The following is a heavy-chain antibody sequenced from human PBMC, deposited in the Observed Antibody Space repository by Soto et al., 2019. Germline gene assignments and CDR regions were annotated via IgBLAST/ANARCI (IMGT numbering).Heavy chain of an antibody. CDR1: GFTFSSYA. J-gene: IGHJ4*02. CDR3: AKKAGIAATRDLYYFDY. Sequence: EVQLLESGGGLVQPGGSLRLSCAASGFTFSSYAMSWVRQAPGKGLEWVSAISGSGGSTYYADSVKGRFIISRDNSKNTLYLQMNSLRAEDTAVYYCAKKAGIAATRDLYYFDYWGQGTLVTVSS. V-gene: IGHV3-23*01. CDR2: ISGSGGST. D-gene: IGHD2-15*01.